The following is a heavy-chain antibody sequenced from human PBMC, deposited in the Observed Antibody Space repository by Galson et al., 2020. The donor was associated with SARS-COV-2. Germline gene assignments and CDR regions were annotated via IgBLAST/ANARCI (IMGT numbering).Heavy chain of an antibody. D-gene: IGHD1-26*01. V-gene: IGHV6-1*01. CDR2: TYYRSKWYN. CDR1: GDSVTSNSAA. J-gene: IGHJ3*02. Sequence: SETLSLTGAISGDSVTSNSAAWNWIRQSPSRGLEWLGRTYYRSKWYNDYAVSVKSRITINPDTSKNQFSLQLNSVTPEDTAVYYCAREGWESRAFGFDIWGQGTMVTVSS. CDR3: AREGWESRAFGFDI.